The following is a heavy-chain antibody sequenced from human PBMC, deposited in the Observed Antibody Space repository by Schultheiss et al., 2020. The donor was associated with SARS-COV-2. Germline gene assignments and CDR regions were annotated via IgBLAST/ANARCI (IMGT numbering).Heavy chain of an antibody. CDR2: ISYDGSNK. CDR1: GFTFSSYA. J-gene: IGHJ6*02. D-gene: IGHD3-10*01. CDR3: AKDLVTNRGVIISEAEKNYYYYGMDV. V-gene: IGHV3-30*04. Sequence: GGSLRLSCAASGFTFSSYAMHWVRQAPGKGLEWVAVISYDGSNKYYADSVKGRFTISRDNSKNTLYLQMNSLRAEDTAVYYCAKDLVTNRGVIISEAEKNYYYYGMDVWGQGTTVTVSS.